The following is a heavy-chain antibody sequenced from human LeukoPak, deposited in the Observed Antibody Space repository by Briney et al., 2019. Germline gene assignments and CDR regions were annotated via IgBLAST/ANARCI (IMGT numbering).Heavy chain of an antibody. J-gene: IGHJ3*02. Sequence: PSQTLSLTCSVSGDSISIGDYRWSWIRQSPGKGLEWIGYIYYIGTAYYNPSLRSRVALSADTSKNQFSLKLNSVTVADSAVYYCARSWREYCSGGSCYDAFDIWGQGTMVTVSS. CDR3: ARSWREYCSGGSCYDAFDI. D-gene: IGHD2-15*01. CDR2: IYYIGTA. V-gene: IGHV4-30-4*01. CDR1: GDSISIGDYR.